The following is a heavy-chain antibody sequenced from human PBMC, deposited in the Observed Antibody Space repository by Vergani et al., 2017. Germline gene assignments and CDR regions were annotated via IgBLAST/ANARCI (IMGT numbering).Heavy chain of an antibody. J-gene: IGHJ4*02. V-gene: IGHV4-39*01. CDR1: GGSISSSSYY. CDR2: IYYSGST. Sequence: QLQLQESGPGLVKPSEPLSLTCTVSGGSISSSSYYWGWIRQPPGKGLEWIGSIYYSGSTYYNPSLKSRVTISVDTSKNQFSLKLSSVTAADTAVYYCARRRYDSSGYYSFDYWGQGTLVTVSS. D-gene: IGHD3-22*01. CDR3: ARRRYDSSGYYSFDY.